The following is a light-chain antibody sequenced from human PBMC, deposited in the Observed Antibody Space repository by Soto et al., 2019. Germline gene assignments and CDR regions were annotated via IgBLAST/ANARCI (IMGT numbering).Light chain of an antibody. CDR1: QSISNW. CDR3: QQYNGYWT. Sequence: DIQMTQSPSTLSASVGDRVTITCRASQSISNWLAWYQQKPGKAPKLLIYKASGLENGVPSRFSGSGSGTEFTLTISSLQPDDFATYYCQQYNGYWTFGQGTKVEIK. V-gene: IGKV1-5*03. CDR2: KAS. J-gene: IGKJ1*01.